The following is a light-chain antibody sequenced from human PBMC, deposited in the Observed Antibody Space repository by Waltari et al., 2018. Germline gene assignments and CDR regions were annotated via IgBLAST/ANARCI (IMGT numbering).Light chain of an antibody. CDR2: EDR. CDR3: QSYDGRDHVI. CDR1: SGSIAVNF. Sequence: FVLTQPHSVSESPGKTVIISCTRSSGSIAVNFVQWFRQRPGGAPSTVIFEDRQRHVGVPNRFSASIDSPANSAYLTISGLEPEDEADDYCQSYDGRDHVIFGGGTKLTVL. V-gene: IGLV6-57*03. J-gene: IGLJ2*01.